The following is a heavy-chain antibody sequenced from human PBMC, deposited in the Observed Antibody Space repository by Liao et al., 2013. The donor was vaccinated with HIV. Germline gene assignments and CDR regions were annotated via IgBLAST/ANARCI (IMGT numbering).Heavy chain of an antibody. CDR3: ARGVQGKKKYSSGFNY. CDR1: GGSFSGYY. CDR2: INDSGST. J-gene: IGHJ4*02. D-gene: IGHD3-22*01. V-gene: IGHV4-34*10. Sequence: QVQMQESGPALVKPSETLSLTCGVYGGSFSGYYWSWIRQAPGQGLEWIGEINDSGSTNYTPSLKSRVTMSVDTSKNQFSLNLTSVTAADTAVYHCARGVQGKKKYSSGFNYWGQGTPVTVSS.